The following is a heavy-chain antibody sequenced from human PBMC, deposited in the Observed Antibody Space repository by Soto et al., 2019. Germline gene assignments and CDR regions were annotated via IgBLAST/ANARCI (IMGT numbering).Heavy chain of an antibody. CDR2: ISGSGGST. Sequence: GGSLRLSCAASGFTFSSYAMSWVRQAPGKGLEWVSAISGSGGSTYYADSAKGRFTISRDNSKNTLYLQMNSLRAEDTAVYYCAKDGFGRGNWNFDYWGQGTLVTVSS. D-gene: IGHD1-20*01. J-gene: IGHJ4*02. CDR3: AKDGFGRGNWNFDY. CDR1: GFTFSSYA. V-gene: IGHV3-23*01.